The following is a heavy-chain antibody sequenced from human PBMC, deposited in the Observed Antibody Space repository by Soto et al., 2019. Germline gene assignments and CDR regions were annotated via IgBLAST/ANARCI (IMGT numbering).Heavy chain of an antibody. CDR2: ISGYNGKT. CDR3: AREGPRPYYYYGMDV. J-gene: IGHJ6*02. Sequence: QDQLVQSGAEVKKPGASMKVSCKCYGYTFSMSGISWVRQAPGQGLEWMGWISGYNGKTNYEQKFQDRVTMTTDTSTNMAYMELRSLRSDDMAVYYCAREGPRPYYYYGMDVWGQGTTVTVSS. CDR1: GYTFSMSG. V-gene: IGHV1-18*03.